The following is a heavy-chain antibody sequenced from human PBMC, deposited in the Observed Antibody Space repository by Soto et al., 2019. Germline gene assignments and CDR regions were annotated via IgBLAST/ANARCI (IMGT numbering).Heavy chain of an antibody. CDR1: GGSISSSSYY. J-gene: IGHJ4*02. D-gene: IGHD5-18*01. V-gene: IGHV4-39*01. Sequence: QLQLQESGPGLVKPSETLSLTCTVSGGSISSSSYYWGWIRQPPGKGLEWIGSIYYSGSTFYNPSLKSRVTISVDTSKNQFSLKLSSVTAADTAVYYCARLDKGGYTYGGGFDYWGQGTLVTVSS. CDR3: ARLDKGGYTYGGGFDY. CDR2: IYYSGST.